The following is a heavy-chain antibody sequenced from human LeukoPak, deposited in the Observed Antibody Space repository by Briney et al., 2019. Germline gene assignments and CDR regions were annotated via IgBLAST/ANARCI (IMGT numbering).Heavy chain of an antibody. J-gene: IGHJ6*02. D-gene: IGHD4/OR15-4a*01. CDR1: GYTFTGYY. CDR3: ARDGAHDV. CDR2: INPDSGGT. Sequence: ASLKVSCKTSGYTFTGYYIHWLRQAPGQGLEWMGWINPDSGGTNYAQNFQGRVTMTRDPSITTTFMEPISLKSDDTAVYYCARDGAHDVWGQGTTVTVSS. V-gene: IGHV1-2*02.